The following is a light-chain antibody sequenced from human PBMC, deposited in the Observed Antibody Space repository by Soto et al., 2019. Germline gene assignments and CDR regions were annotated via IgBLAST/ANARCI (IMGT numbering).Light chain of an antibody. V-gene: IGLV1-40*01. Sequence: QSVLTQPPSVSGAPGQRVTISCTGSSSNIGAGYDVHWYQQLPGTAPKLLIYGNSNRPSGVPDRFSGSKSGTSASLAITGLQAEDEGEYYCQSYDSSDVVFGGGTKLTVL. CDR1: SSNIGAGYD. CDR3: QSYDSSDVV. J-gene: IGLJ2*01. CDR2: GNS.